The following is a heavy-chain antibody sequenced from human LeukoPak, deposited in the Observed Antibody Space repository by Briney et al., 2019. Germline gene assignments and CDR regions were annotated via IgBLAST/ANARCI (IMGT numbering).Heavy chain of an antibody. J-gene: IGHJ6*03. CDR3: ARETADYYYMDV. Sequence: ASVKVSCKASGYTFTSYGISWVRQAPGQGLEWMGWINPNSGGTNYAQKFQGRVTMTRDTSISTAYMELSRLRSDDTAVYYCARETADYYYMDVWGKGTTVTVSS. V-gene: IGHV1-2*02. CDR1: GYTFTSYG. CDR2: INPNSGGT.